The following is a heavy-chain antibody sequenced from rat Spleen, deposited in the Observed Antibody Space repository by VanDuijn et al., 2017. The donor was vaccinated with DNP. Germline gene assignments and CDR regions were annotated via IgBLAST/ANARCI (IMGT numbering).Heavy chain of an antibody. CDR3: ARHKNCYFDF. Sequence: QVQLMESGPGLVQPSQTLSLTCTIAGFSLTSYNVHWVRQPTGKGLEWMGTIWAGETTHYNSAVQSRLSISRDTSKRQVFLKMNSLQPEDTGTYYCARHKNCYFDFWGPGTMVTVSS. CDR1: GFSLTSYN. CDR2: IWAGETT. V-gene: IGHV2-30*01. J-gene: IGHJ1*01.